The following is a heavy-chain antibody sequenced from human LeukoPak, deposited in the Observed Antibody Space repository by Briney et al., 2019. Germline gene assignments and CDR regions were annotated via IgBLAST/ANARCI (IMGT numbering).Heavy chain of an antibody. D-gene: IGHD3-22*01. Sequence: PSETLSLTCAVYGGSFSGYYWSWIRQPPGKGLEWIGDINHSGSTNYIPSLKSRVTISVDTSKKQFSLKLSSVTAADTAVYYCARDHYYDSSGYHNWFESWGQGTLVTVSS. CDR1: GGSFSGYY. CDR3: ARDHYYDSSGYHNWFES. CDR2: INHSGST. J-gene: IGHJ5*01. V-gene: IGHV4-34*01.